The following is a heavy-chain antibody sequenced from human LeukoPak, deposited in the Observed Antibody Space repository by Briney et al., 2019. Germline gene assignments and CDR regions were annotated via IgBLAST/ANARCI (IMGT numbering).Heavy chain of an antibody. D-gene: IGHD6-13*01. CDR2: IYHSGST. Sequence: PSETLSLTCAVSGGSISSSNWWSWVRQPPGKGLEWIGEIYHSGSTNYNPSLKSRVTISVDKSKNQFSLKLSSVTAADTAVYYCASDIAAAATGDYWGQGTLVTVSS. CDR1: GGSISSSNW. J-gene: IGHJ4*02. CDR3: ASDIAAAATGDY. V-gene: IGHV4-4*02.